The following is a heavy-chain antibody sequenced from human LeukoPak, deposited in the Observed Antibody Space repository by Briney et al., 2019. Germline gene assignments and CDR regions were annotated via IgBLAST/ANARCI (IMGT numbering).Heavy chain of an antibody. V-gene: IGHV3-23*01. CDR3: AKGGWLDH. CDR2: ISGSGGST. CDR1: GFTFSSYA. J-gene: IGHJ4*02. D-gene: IGHD6-19*01. Sequence: GGSLRLSCAASGFTFSSYAMSWVRQAPGKGLEWVSAISGSGGSTYYADPVKGRFTISRDNSKDTVYLQMNSLTAADTAVYYCAKGGWLDHWGQGILVTVSA.